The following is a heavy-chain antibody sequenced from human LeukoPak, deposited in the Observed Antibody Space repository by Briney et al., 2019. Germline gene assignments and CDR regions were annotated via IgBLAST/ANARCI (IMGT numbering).Heavy chain of an antibody. D-gene: IGHD3-3*01. CDR1: GASFRGYY. V-gene: IGHV4-34*01. J-gene: IGHJ6*03. CDR2: INQSGTT. CDR3: ARGAGDSDFWSSYYTARYYMDV. Sequence: SETLSLTCAVYGASFRGYYWSWIRQPPGKGLECIGEINQSGTTNYNPSLKSRVTISVDTSRMQFSLKLSSVTAADTAVYYCARGAGDSDFWSSYYTARYYMDVWGKGTTVTVSS.